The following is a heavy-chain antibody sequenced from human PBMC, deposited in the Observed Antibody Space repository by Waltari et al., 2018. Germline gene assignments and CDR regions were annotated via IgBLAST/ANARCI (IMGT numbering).Heavy chain of an antibody. CDR3: ARGRQRGGLAAGNWFDP. CDR1: GGTFSSYT. CDR2: IIPILGIA. J-gene: IGHJ5*02. D-gene: IGHD2-15*01. V-gene: IGHV1-69*02. Sequence: QVQLVQSGAEVKKPGSSVKVSCKASGGTFSSYTISWVRQAPGQGLEWMGRIIPILGIANYAQKCQGRVTITADKATSTAYMELSSLRSEDTAVYYCARGRQRGGLAAGNWFDPWGQGTLVTVSS.